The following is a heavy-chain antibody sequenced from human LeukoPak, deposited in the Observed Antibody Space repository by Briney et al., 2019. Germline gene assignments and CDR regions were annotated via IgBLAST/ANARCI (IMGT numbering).Heavy chain of an antibody. V-gene: IGHV3-23*01. J-gene: IGHJ4*02. D-gene: IGHD4-17*01. Sequence: GGSLRLSCAASGFTFSSYAITWVRQAPGKGLEWVSAISGSGGSTFYADSVKGRFTISRDNSKNTLYLQMNSLRAEDTAVYYCAKDNSMTRVYWGQGTLVTVSS. CDR2: ISGSGGST. CDR1: GFTFSSYA. CDR3: AKDNSMTRVY.